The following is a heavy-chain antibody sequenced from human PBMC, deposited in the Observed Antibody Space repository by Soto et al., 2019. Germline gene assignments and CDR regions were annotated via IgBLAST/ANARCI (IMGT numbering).Heavy chain of an antibody. J-gene: IGHJ4*02. CDR1: GFTFTNSA. D-gene: IGHD6-13*01. Sequence: SVKVSCKASGFTFTNSAIQWVRQARGQGLEWMGRIIPILGIANYAQKFQGRVTITADKSTSTAYMELSSLRSEDTAVYYCASGAAGTVAYWGQGTLVTVSS. CDR3: ASGAAGTVAY. CDR2: IIPILGIA. V-gene: IGHV1-69*04.